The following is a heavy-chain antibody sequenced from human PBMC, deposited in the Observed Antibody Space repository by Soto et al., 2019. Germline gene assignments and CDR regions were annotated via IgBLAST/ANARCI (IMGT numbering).Heavy chain of an antibody. CDR2: IYYSGST. J-gene: IGHJ5*02. Sequence: PSETLSLTCTVSGGSISSSSYYWGWIRQPPGKGLEWIGSIYYSGSTYYNPSLKSRVTISVDTSKNQFSLKLSSVTAADTAVYYCAGYIMATIIDWFDPWGQGTLVTVSS. CDR1: GGSISSSSYY. D-gene: IGHD5-12*01. V-gene: IGHV4-39*01. CDR3: AGYIMATIIDWFDP.